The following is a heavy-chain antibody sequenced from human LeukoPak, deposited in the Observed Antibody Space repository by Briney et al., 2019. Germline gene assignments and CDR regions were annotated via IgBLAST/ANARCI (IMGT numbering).Heavy chain of an antibody. J-gene: IGHJ4*02. V-gene: IGHV1-2*02. CDR2: INPNSGGT. Sequence: RASVKVSCKASGYTFTGYYMHWVRQAPGQGLEWMGWINPNSGGTNYAQKFQGRVTMTRDTSISTAYMELSRLRSDDTAVYYCARDLYGSGSYKAPYYFDYWGQGTLVTVSS. CDR3: ARDLYGSGSYKAPYYFDY. D-gene: IGHD3-10*01. CDR1: GYTFTGYY.